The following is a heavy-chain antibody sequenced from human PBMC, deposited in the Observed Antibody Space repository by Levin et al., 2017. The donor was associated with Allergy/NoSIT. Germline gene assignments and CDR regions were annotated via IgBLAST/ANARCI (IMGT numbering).Heavy chain of an antibody. CDR1: GFTFSSYW. V-gene: IGHV3-7*04. D-gene: IGHD6-13*01. CDR3: ARDSSSWFEYFQH. J-gene: IGHJ1*01. Sequence: GESLKISCAASGFTFSSYWMSWVRQAPGKGLEWVANIKQDGSEKYYVDSVKGRFTISRDNAKNSLYLQMNSLRAEDTAVYYCARDSSSWFEYFQHWGQGTLVTVSS. CDR2: IKQDGSEK.